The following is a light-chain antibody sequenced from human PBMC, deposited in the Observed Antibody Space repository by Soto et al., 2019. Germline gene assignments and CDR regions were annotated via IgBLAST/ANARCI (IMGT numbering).Light chain of an antibody. J-gene: IGLJ1*01. Sequence: LKKPASGTGVDVRGISIFCTGTSSDVGSYNLVSWYQQHPGKAPKLMIYEGSKRPSGVSNRFSGSKSGNTASLTISGLQAEDAADYFCCSSAGSNYVFGTGTKVTLL. CDR2: EGS. CDR1: SSDVGSYNL. CDR3: CSSAGSNYV. V-gene: IGLV2-23*01.